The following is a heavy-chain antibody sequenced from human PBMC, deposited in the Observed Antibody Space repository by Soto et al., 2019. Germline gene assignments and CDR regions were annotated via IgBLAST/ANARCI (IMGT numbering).Heavy chain of an antibody. D-gene: IGHD3-3*01. CDR2: INHSGST. Sequence: PSETLSPTCAVYGGSFSGYYWSWIRQPPGKGLEWIGEINHSGSTNYNPSLKSRVTISVDTSKNQFSLKLSSVTAADTAVYYCARGPVLRFLEWLSTDYYGMDVWGQGTTVTVSS. CDR3: ARGPVLRFLEWLSTDYYGMDV. V-gene: IGHV4-34*01. CDR1: GGSFSGYY. J-gene: IGHJ6*02.